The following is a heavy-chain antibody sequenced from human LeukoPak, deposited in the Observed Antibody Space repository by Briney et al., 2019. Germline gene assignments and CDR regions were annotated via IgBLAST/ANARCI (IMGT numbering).Heavy chain of an antibody. J-gene: IGHJ4*02. V-gene: IGHV4-38-2*01. D-gene: IGHD2-2*01. Sequence: KSSETLSLTCAVSGYSISSGYYWGWIRQPPGKGLEWIGSIYHSGSTYYNPSLKSRVTISVDTSKNQFSLKLSSVTAADTAVYYCARLLVPAAHIDYWGQGTLVTVSS. CDR3: ARLLVPAAHIDY. CDR1: GYSISSGYY. CDR2: IYHSGST.